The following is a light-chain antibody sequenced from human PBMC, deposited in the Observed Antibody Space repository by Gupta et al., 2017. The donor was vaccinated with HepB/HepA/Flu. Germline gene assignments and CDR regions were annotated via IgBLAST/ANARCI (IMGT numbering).Light chain of an antibody. J-gene: IGLJ3*02. CDR2: LEGSGSY. CDR1: SGHSSYI. CDR3: ETWDNNTQV. Sequence: QPVVTQSSSASASLGSSVKLTCTLSSGHSSYIIAWHQQQPGKAPRYLMKLEGSGSYNKGSGVPDLFSGSSSGADRYLTISNLQSEDEADYYCETWDNNTQVLGGGTKLTVL. V-gene: IGLV4-60*03.